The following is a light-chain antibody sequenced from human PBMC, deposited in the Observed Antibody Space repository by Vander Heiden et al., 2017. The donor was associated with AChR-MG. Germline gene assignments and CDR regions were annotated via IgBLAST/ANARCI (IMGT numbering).Light chain of an antibody. CDR2: QDK. J-gene: IGLJ1*01. CDR1: ALGDSY. Sequence: SYELTQPPSLSVSPGQTASIPLPGRALGDSYVSWHQLRPGQPPILGIYQDKQRPSGIPDRFSGSNSGNTATLTITGTQTLDEADYYCQAWDGNTFVFGPGTKVTVL. CDR3: QAWDGNTFV. V-gene: IGLV3-1*01.